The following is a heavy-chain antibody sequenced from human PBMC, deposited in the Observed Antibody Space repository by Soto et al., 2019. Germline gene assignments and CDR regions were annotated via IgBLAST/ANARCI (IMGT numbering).Heavy chain of an antibody. J-gene: IGHJ4*02. CDR2: ISGSGGST. CDR3: AKDRVEGYYDSSGYHTIG. D-gene: IGHD3-22*01. V-gene: IGHV3-23*01. CDR1: GFTFSSYA. Sequence: EVQLLESGGGLVQPGGSLRLSCAASGFTFSSYAMSWVRQAPGKGLEWVSAISGSGGSTYYADSVKGRFTISRDNSKNTLYLQMNRLRAEDTAVYYCAKDRVEGYYDSSGYHTIGWGQGNLVTVSS.